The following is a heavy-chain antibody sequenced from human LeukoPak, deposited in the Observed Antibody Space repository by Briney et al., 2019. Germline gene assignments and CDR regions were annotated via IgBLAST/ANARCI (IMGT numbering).Heavy chain of an antibody. D-gene: IGHD5-12*01. V-gene: IGHV4-61*08. Sequence: SETLSLTCTVSGGSISSGDYYWSWIRQPPGKGLEWIGYIYYSGSTNYNPSLKSRVTISVDTSKNQFSLKLSSVTAADTAVYYCAGLYSGYGYEVDYWGQGTLVTVSS. CDR1: GGSISSGDYY. J-gene: IGHJ4*02. CDR3: AGLYSGYGYEVDY. CDR2: IYYSGST.